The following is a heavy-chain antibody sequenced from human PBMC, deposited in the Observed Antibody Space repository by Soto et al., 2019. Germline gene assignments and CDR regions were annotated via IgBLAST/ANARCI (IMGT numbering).Heavy chain of an antibody. J-gene: IGHJ6*02. V-gene: IGHV3-30*18. CDR3: AKDRRRFGASVRGNGMDV. CDR2: ISYDGSNK. CDR1: GFTFSSYG. Sequence: QVQLVESGGGVVQPGRSLRLSCAASGFTFSSYGMHWVRQAPGKGLEWVAVISYDGSNKYYADSVKGRFTISRDNSKNTLYLQMNSLRAEDTAVYYCAKDRRRFGASVRGNGMDVWGQGTTVTVSS. D-gene: IGHD3-10*01.